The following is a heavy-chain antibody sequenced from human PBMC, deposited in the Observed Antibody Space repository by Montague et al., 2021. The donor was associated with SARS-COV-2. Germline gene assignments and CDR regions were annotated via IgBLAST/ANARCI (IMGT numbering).Heavy chain of an antibody. CDR3: ATSSVLTVSGWFDP. CDR2: FDPEDGET. CDR1: GYTLTELS. Sequence: SVKVSCKVSGYTLTELSMHWVQQAPGKGLEWMGGFDPEDGETIYAQKFQGRVTMTEDTSTDTAYMELSSLRSEDTAVYYCATSSVLTVSGWFDPWGQGTLVTVSS. J-gene: IGHJ5*02. V-gene: IGHV1-24*01. D-gene: IGHD3-9*01.